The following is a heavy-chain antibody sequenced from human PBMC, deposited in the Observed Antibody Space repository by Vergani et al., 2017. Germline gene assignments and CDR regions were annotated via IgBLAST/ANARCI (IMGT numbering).Heavy chain of an antibody. CDR3: ASWVGYCSSTSCYAPGRTFSY. CDR1: GGSISSYY. Sequence: QVQLQESGPGLVKPSQTLSLTCTVSGGSISSYYWSWIRQPPGKGLEWIGYIYYSGSTNYNPSLKSRVTISVDKSKNQFSLKLSSVTAADTAVYYCASWVGYCSSTSCYAPGRTFSYWGQGTLVTVSS. CDR2: IYYSGST. V-gene: IGHV4-59*12. J-gene: IGHJ4*02. D-gene: IGHD2-2*01.